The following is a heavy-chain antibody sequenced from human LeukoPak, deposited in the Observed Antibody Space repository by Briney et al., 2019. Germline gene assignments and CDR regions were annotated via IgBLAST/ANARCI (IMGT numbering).Heavy chain of an antibody. CDR2: INHSGST. J-gene: IGHJ4*02. V-gene: IGHV4-34*01. Sequence: PSETLSLTCAVYGGSFSGYYWSWIRQPPGKGLEWIGEINHSGSTNYNPSLKSRVTISVDTSKNQFSLKLSSVTAADTAVYYCVRRMRSWYKFFINSGPGTLVTVSP. CDR3: VRRMRSWYKFFIN. D-gene: IGHD6-13*01. CDR1: GGSFSGYY.